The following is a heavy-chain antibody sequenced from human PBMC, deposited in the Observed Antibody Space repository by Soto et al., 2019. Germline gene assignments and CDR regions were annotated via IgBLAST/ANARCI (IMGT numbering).Heavy chain of an antibody. CDR3: ARGPTPLFDH. Sequence: PGESLKISCKASGYTFASYWIGWVRQMPGKGLEWMGIIYPADSDTRCNPSFQGQVTIPADKSITTACLQWSSLKASDTAMYYCARGPTPLFDHWGQGTLVTVSS. J-gene: IGHJ4*02. CDR2: IYPADSDT. V-gene: IGHV5-51*01. CDR1: GYTFASYW. D-gene: IGHD2-15*01.